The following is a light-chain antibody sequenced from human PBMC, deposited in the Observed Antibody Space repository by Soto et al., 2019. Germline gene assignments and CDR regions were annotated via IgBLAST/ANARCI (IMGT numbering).Light chain of an antibody. CDR1: SSNIGNNY. CDR3: AAWDDSPRDVV. Sequence: QSVLTQPPSASGTPGQRVTISCSGSSSNIGNNYVYWYQQFPGTAPKLLIYRDNQRPSGVPDRFSGSKSGTSASLAIGGLRSEDEADYYCAAWDDSPRDVVFGGGTQLTVL. V-gene: IGLV1-47*02. CDR2: RDN. J-gene: IGLJ2*01.